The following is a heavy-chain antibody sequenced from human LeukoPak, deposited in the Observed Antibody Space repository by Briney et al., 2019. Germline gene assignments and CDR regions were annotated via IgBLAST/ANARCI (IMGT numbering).Heavy chain of an antibody. CDR1: GGSFSGYY. D-gene: IGHD2-2*01. J-gene: IGHJ4*02. Sequence: SETLSLTCAVYGGSFSGYYWSWIRQPPGKGLEWIGEINHSGSTNYNPSLKSRVTISVDTSKNQFSLKLSSVTAADTAVYYCARGGSSTGCFGAYCFDYWGQGTLVTVSS. CDR2: INHSGST. CDR3: ARGGSSTGCFGAYCFDY. V-gene: IGHV4-34*01.